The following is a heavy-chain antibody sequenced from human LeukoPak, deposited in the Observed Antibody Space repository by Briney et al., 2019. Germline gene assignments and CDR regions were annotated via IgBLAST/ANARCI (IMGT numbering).Heavy chain of an antibody. CDR2: IRFDGSTK. CDR1: GFSFSSYA. CDR3: ARDNYDSSGPYYFDY. V-gene: IGHV3-33*08. Sequence: GGSLRLSCAASGFSFSSYAMNWVRQAPGKGLEWVAFIRFDGSTKYYADSVKGRFTISRDNSKNTFYLQMNSLRAEDTAVYYCARDNYDSSGPYYFDYWGQGTLVTVSS. J-gene: IGHJ4*02. D-gene: IGHD3-22*01.